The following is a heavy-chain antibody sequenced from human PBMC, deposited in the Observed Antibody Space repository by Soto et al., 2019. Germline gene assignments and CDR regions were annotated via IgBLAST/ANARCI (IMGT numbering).Heavy chain of an antibody. CDR2: ISSSSSYI. V-gene: IGHV3-21*01. J-gene: IGHJ5*02. D-gene: IGHD3-22*01. Sequence: GGSLRLSCAASGFTFSSYSMNWVRQAPGKGLEWVSSISSSSSYIYYADSVKGRFTISKDNAKNSLYLQMNSLRAEDTAVYYCARERTYYYDSSRQSWFDPWGQGTLVTVSS. CDR1: GFTFSSYS. CDR3: ARERTYYYDSSRQSWFDP.